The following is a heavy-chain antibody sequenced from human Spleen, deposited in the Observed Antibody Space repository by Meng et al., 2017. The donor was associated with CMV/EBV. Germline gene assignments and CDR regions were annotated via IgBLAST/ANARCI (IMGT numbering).Heavy chain of an antibody. V-gene: IGHV3-48*03. CDR2: ISSVGNNM. J-gene: IGHJ4*02. CDR3: ARHRYGGPTSWPYFDY. CDR1: GITFSSYE. D-gene: IGHD2-2*01. Sequence: GESLKNSCAVSGITFSSYEMNWVRQAPGKGLEWISYISSVGNNMYYADSVKGRFTISRDNAKNSLYLQMNSLGAEDTAVYYCARHRYGGPTSWPYFDYWGQGTLVTVSS.